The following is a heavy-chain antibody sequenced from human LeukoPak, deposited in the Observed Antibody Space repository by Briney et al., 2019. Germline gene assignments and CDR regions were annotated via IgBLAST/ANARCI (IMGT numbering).Heavy chain of an antibody. J-gene: IGHJ5*02. CDR1: GGSISSSSYY. V-gene: IGHV4-39*01. Sequence: PSETLSLTCTVSGGSISSSSYYWGWIRQPPGKGLEWIGSIYYSGSTYYNPSLKSRVTISVDTSKNQFSLKLSSVTAADMAVYYCARPLSLWWFDPWGQGTLVTVSS. CDR2: IYYSGST. CDR3: ARPLSLWWFDP. D-gene: IGHD2/OR15-2a*01.